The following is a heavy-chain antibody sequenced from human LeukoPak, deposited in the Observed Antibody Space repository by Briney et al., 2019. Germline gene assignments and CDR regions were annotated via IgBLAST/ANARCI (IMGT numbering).Heavy chain of an antibody. D-gene: IGHD3-10*01. CDR1: GYTFTGCY. J-gene: IGHJ4*02. V-gene: IGHV1-2*06. CDR3: ARGPSGSDY. CDR2: INPSSGGT. Sequence: GASVKVSCKVSGYTFTGCYLHWLRQAPGQGLEWMGRINPSSGGTNYAQKFQGRVTMTRDTSINTAYMDLSSLRSDDTAVYYCARGPSGSDYWGQGTLVTVSS.